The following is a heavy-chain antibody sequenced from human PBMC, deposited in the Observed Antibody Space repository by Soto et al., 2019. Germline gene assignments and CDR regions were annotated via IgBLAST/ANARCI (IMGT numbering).Heavy chain of an antibody. CDR3: ARDIRRSIVGAPGGMDV. CDR2: IYSGGST. CDR1: GFTVSSNY. D-gene: IGHD1-26*01. J-gene: IGHJ6*02. Sequence: EVQLVESGGGLVQPGGSLRLSCAASGFTVSSNYMSWVRQAPGKGLEWVSVIYSGGSTYYADSVKGRFTISRDNSKNTPYRQMNSLRAEDTAVYYWARDIRRSIVGAPGGMDVWGQGTTVTVSS. V-gene: IGHV3-66*01.